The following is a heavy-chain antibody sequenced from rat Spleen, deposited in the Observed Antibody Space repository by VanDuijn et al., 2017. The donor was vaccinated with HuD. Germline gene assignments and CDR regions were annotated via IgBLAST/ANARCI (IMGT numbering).Heavy chain of an antibody. V-gene: IGHV5-29*01. CDR3: TRPGSDWAFAY. Sequence: EVQLVESDGGLVQPGRSLKLSCAASGFNFSDYYMAWVRQAPTKGLEWVATINYDGSRTDYRDSVKGRFTISRDNAKSTLYLQMNSLRSEDTATYYCTRPGSDWAFAYWGQGTLVTVSS. J-gene: IGHJ3*01. D-gene: IGHD1-4*01. CDR2: INYDGSRT. CDR1: GFNFSDYY.